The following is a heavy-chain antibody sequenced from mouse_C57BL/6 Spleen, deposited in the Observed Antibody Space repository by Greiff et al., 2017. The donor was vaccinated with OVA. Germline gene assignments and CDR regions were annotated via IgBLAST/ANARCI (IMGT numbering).Heavy chain of an antibody. CDR1: GFTFSSYT. CDR2: ISGGGGNT. Sequence: DVMLVESGGGLVKPGGSLKLSCAASGFTFSSYTMSWVRQTPEKRLEWVATISGGGGNTYYPDSVKGRFTISRDNAKNTLYLQMSSLRSEDTALYYCARHGGPYWYFDVWGTGTTVTVSS. J-gene: IGHJ1*03. V-gene: IGHV5-9*01. CDR3: ARHGGPYWYFDV.